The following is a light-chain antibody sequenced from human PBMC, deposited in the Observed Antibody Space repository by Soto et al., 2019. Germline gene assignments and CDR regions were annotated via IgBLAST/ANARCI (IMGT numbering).Light chain of an antibody. CDR2: DAS. CDR3: QQYDNPPYT. Sequence: DIQMTQSPSSLSASVGDRVTITCQASQDISNYLTWFQQKPGKPPKVLIYDASSLETGVPSRFSGSGSGTDFTFTISSLQPEDIATYYCQQYDNPPYTFGQGTKLETK. J-gene: IGKJ2*01. V-gene: IGKV1-33*01. CDR1: QDISNY.